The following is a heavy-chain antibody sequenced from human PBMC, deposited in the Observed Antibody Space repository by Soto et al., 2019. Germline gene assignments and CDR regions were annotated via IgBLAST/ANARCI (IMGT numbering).Heavy chain of an antibody. J-gene: IGHJ3*02. CDR3: ARGYYDSRGQSNTFDI. CDR2: VYYSGNT. V-gene: IGHV4-59*01. CDR1: GASISSSY. D-gene: IGHD3-22*01. Sequence: ADTLSLTCTVSGASISSSYWSWIRQSPGKGLEWIGYVYYSGNTNYNPSLKSRVTISVDTSKNQFSLKLSSVTAADTAVYYCARGYYDSRGQSNTFDIWGQGTMVTVSS.